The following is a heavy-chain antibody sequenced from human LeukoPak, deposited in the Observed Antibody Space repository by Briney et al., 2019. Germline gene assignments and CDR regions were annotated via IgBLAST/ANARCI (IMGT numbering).Heavy chain of an antibody. CDR3: ARDVYYGDYVLGFDY. CDR2: INPSGGST. CDR1: GYTFTSYY. J-gene: IGHJ4*02. V-gene: IGHV1-46*01. Sequence: ASVKVSCKASGYTFTSYYMHWVRQAPGQGLEWMGIINPSGGSTSYAQKFQGRVTMTTDTSTSTAYMELRSLRSDDTAVYYCARDVYYGDYVLGFDYWGQGTLVTVSS. D-gene: IGHD4-17*01.